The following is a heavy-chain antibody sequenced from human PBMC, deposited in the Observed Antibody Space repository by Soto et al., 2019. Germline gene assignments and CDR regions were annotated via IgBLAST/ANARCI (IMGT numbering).Heavy chain of an antibody. D-gene: IGHD3-3*01. V-gene: IGHV1-69*01. CDR2: IIPIFGTT. CDR3: ARGFPDGWVEPGVVRGYLDT. CDR1: ADSFSSYG. J-gene: IGHJ4*02. Sequence: QVQLVQSGAEVKEPGSAVKVSCKAPADSFSSYGISWVRQAPGQGLEWMGGIIPIFGTTNYAEKFQGRVTITADESTNTAYMELSSLRSEDTALYYCARGFPDGWVEPGVVRGYLDTWGRGTLGTVSS.